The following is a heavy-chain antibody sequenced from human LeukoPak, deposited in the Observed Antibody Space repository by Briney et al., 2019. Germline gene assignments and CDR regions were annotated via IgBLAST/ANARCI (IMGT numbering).Heavy chain of an antibody. D-gene: IGHD6-6*01. V-gene: IGHV3-23*01. CDR3: ARWNKGGTSSSSGHNWFDP. CDR1: GFTFSSYA. CDR2: ISGSGGST. Sequence: GGSLRLSCAASGFTFSSYAMSWVRQAPGKGLEWVSAISGSGGSTYYADSVKGRFTISRDNAKNSLYLQMNSLRAEDTAVYYCARWNKGGTSSSSGHNWFDPWGQGTLVTVSS. J-gene: IGHJ5*02.